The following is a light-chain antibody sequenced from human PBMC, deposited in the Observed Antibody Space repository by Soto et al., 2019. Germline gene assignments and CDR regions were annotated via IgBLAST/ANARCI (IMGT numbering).Light chain of an antibody. CDR2: DAS. Sequence: EIVLTQSPATLSLSPGARAPLSCRASQSVSSYLAWYQQKPGQAPRLLIDDASTRAAGIPARFNGGGSGTEFTLTISSLQSEDFALYYCQQFHNWPLSFGGGTKVDIK. CDR1: QSVSSY. J-gene: IGKJ4*01. CDR3: QQFHNWPLS. V-gene: IGKV3-15*01.